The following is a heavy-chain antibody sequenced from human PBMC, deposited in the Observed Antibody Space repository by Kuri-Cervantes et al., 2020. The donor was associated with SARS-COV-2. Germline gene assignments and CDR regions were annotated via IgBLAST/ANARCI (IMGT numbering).Heavy chain of an antibody. V-gene: IGHV3-11*06. CDR3: ARVKISSGSYYVVYFDY. D-gene: IGHD1-26*01. J-gene: IGHJ4*01. CDR2: ISSSSSYT. Sequence: GGSLRLSCAASGFTFSDYYMSWIRQAPGKGLEWVSYISSSSSYTNYADSVKGRFTISRDNAKNSLYLQMNSLRAEDTAVYYCARVKISSGSYYVVYFDYWGHGNQVNGAS. CDR1: GFTFSDYY.